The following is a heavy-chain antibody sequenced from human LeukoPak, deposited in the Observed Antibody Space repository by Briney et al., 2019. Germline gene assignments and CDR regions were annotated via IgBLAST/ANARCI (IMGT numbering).Heavy chain of an antibody. Sequence: GGSLRLSCAASGFTFSSYAMHWVRQAPGKGLEWVAVISYDGSDKYYADSVKGRFTISRDNSKNTLYLQMNSLRAEDTAVYYCAKDPSRIAAAGDYWGQGTLVTVSS. CDR2: ISYDGSDK. J-gene: IGHJ4*02. V-gene: IGHV3-30*04. CDR1: GFTFSSYA. CDR3: AKDPSRIAAAGDY. D-gene: IGHD6-13*01.